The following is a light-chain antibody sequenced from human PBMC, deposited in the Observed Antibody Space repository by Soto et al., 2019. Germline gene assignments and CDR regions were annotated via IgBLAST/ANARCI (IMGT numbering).Light chain of an antibody. Sequence: SYELTQPPSVSGAPGKTARISCGGNNIGSKSVHWYQQKPDQAPVLVIYYDSDRPSGIPERFSGSNSGNTATLTISRVEAGDEADYYCQVWDSSSDPSVVFGGGTKVTVL. J-gene: IGLJ2*01. CDR3: QVWDSSSDPSVV. CDR1: NIGSKS. CDR2: YDS. V-gene: IGLV3-21*04.